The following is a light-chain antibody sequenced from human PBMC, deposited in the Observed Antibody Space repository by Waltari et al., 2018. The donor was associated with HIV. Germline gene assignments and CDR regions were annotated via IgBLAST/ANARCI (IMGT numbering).Light chain of an antibody. CDR2: DVN. CDR3: CSYAGKSDVV. J-gene: IGLJ2*01. CDR1: SSDIGGYNY. Sequence: QSALTQPHSVSGSPGQSVTISCTGTSSDIGGYNYVSWYRQFPGKAPSVIIHDVNKSPSGVPDRFSGSKSGNTASLTISGLQTDEEADYYCCSYAGKSDVVFGGGTTLTVL. V-gene: IGLV2-11*01.